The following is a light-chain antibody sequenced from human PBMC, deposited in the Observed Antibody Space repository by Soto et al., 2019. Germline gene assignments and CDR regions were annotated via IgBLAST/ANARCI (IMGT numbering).Light chain of an antibody. CDR2: EVS. J-gene: IGLJ2*01. Sequence: QSALTQPASVSGSPGQSITISCTGTSSDVGGYNYVSWYQQHPGKAPKLMIYEVSNRPSGVSNRFSGSKSGNTASLTISGLQAEDEADYYCSSYTRNSTLVFGGGTKVTFL. CDR3: SSYTRNSTLV. CDR1: SSDVGGYNY. V-gene: IGLV2-14*01.